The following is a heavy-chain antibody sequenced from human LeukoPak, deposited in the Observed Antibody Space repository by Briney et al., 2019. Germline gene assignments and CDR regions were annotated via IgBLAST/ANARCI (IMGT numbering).Heavy chain of an antibody. CDR2: INTDGSST. J-gene: IGHJ4*02. Sequence: GGSLRLSCAASGFTFSSYWMHWVRQAPGKGLVWVSRINTDGSSTTYADSVKGRFTISRDNAKNTLYLQMNSLRAEDTALYYCARGRYSGSYLLDYWGQGTLVTVSS. CDR3: ARGRYSGSYLLDY. D-gene: IGHD1-26*01. V-gene: IGHV3-74*01. CDR1: GFTFSSYW.